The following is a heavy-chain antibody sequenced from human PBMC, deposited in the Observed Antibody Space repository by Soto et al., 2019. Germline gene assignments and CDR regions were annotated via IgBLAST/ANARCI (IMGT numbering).Heavy chain of an antibody. CDR2: IYYSGST. V-gene: IGHV4-30-4*01. J-gene: IGHJ5*02. D-gene: IGHD3-3*01. CDR1: GGSISSGDYY. Sequence: PSETLSLTCTVSGGSISSGDYYWSWIRQPPGKGLEWIGYIYYSGSTYYNPSLKSRVTISVDTSKNQFSLKLSSVTAADTAVYYCARQYISIFGLRANSSHPWGQAILLTVSS. CDR3: ARQYISIFGLRANSSHP.